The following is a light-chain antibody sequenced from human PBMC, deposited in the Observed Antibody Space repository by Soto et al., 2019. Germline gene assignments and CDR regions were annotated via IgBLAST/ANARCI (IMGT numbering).Light chain of an antibody. CDR3: LLSYNGPYV. CDR1: TGTVTSGHY. CDR2: DTV. Sequence: QAVVTQEPSMTVSPGGRVTLTCDSSTGTVTSGHYPYWFQQKPGQAPRTLIYDTVKKHSWTPARFSGSLLGGKAALTLSGAQPEDEADYYCLLSYNGPYVFGAGTKVTVL. V-gene: IGLV7-46*01. J-gene: IGLJ1*01.